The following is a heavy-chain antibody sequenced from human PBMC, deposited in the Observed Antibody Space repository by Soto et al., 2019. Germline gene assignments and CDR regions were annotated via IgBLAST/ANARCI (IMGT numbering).Heavy chain of an antibody. CDR3: ARGLITGSHYSGGWYYFDS. D-gene: IGHD6-19*01. CDR1: GGSISSGGYY. J-gene: IGHJ4*02. V-gene: IGHV4-31*03. CDR2: IYYSGST. Sequence: SETLSLTCTVSGGSISSGGYYWSWIRQHPGKGLEWIGYIYYSGSTYYNPSLKSRVTISVDTSNSQFSLELSPVTAADTAVYYCARGLITGSHYSGGWYYFDSWGQGTQVTVSS.